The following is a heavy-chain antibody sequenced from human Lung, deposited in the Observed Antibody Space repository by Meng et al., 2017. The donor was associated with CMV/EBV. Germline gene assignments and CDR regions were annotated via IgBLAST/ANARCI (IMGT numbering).Heavy chain of an antibody. V-gene: IGHV4-4*02. Sequence: QGQFRESGPALVKPSETLPLTCAVSGDSITNHNWWAWVRQPPGKGLEWIGEIPHRGSSAYNPSLKSRVSMSIDKSKNQFSLKLTSVTAADTAVYHCLRRSGGSVWGQGTLVTVSS. J-gene: IGHJ1*01. CDR2: IPHRGSS. CDR3: LRRSGGSV. D-gene: IGHD3-10*01. CDR1: GDSITNHNW.